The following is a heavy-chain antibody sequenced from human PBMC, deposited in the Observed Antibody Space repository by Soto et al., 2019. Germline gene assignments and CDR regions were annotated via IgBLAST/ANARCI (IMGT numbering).Heavy chain of an antibody. J-gene: IGHJ4*02. CDR2: ISGSGVST. CDR3: AKNYFFDC. Sequence: EVQLLESGGGLVQSGGSLRLSCAASGFTFSSYSMSWVSQAPGKGLEWVSTISGSGVSTYSADSVKGRFTISRDNSKNTLYLQMNSLRAEDTAVYYCAKNYFFDCWGQGTLVTVSS. CDR1: GFTFSSYS. V-gene: IGHV3-23*01.